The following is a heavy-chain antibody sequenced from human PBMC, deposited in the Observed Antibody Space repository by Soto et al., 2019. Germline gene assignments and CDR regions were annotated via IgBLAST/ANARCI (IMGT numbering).Heavy chain of an antibody. CDR1: GGSISSYY. V-gene: IGHV4-59*01. CDR3: AREPTNPPDQGNWFDT. CDR2: IYYSGST. Sequence: PSETLSLTCTVSGGSISSYYWSWIRQPPGKGLEWIGYIYYSGSTNYNPSLNSRVTISVDTSKNQFSLKLSSVTAAATAVYYCAREPTNPPDQGNWFDTWGQGTLVTVSS. D-gene: IGHD2-2*01. J-gene: IGHJ5*02.